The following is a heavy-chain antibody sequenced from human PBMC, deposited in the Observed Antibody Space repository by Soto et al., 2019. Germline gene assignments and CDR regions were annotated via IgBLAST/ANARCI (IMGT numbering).Heavy chain of an antibody. CDR3: ATSRLGVVAAIPDY. D-gene: IGHD2-15*01. J-gene: IGHJ4*02. Sequence: WETLSLTCVVSGGSITSYHWSGIRQFPGKGLEWTAYTAYTGNTNYNPSPKSRVTISVDRSRNQFSLKLTSVTAADTAVYYCATSRLGVVAAIPDYWGQGTLVTVSS. CDR2: TAYTGNT. CDR1: GGSITSYH. V-gene: IGHV4-59*03.